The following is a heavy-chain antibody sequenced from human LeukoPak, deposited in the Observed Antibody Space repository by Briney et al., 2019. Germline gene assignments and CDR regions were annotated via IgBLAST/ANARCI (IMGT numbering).Heavy chain of an antibody. D-gene: IGHD3-22*01. CDR3: ARVVRDGSGYNYYFDY. Sequence: TSEALSLTCTVSGGSISRIIYYWGWIRQPPGKGLEWIGSIYYTGSTYYTPSLRSRVTISVDTSENQFSLKLSAVTAADTAVYYCARVVRDGSGYNYYFDYWGQGTLVTVSS. CDR1: GGSISRIIYY. V-gene: IGHV4-39*01. J-gene: IGHJ4*02. CDR2: IYYTGST.